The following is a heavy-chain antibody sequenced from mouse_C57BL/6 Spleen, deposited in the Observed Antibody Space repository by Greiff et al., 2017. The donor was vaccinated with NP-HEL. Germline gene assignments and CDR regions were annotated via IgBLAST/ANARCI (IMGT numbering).Heavy chain of an antibody. V-gene: IGHV1-53*01. CDR2: INPSNGGT. J-gene: IGHJ3*01. CDR3: ARSRYYDYDVRFAY. CDR1: GYTFTSYW. Sequence: QVQLQQSGTELVKPGASVKLSCKASGYTFTSYWMHWVKQRPGQGLEWIGNINPSNGGTNYNEKFKSKATLTVDKSSSTAYMQLSSLTSEDSAVYYCARSRYYDYDVRFAYWGQGTLVTVSA. D-gene: IGHD2-4*01.